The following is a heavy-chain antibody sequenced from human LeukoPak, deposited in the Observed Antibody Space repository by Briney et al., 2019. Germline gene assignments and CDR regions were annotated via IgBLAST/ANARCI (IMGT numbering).Heavy chain of an antibody. J-gene: IGHJ5*02. CDR1: GGSISSSNYY. D-gene: IGHD3-3*01. V-gene: IGHV4-39*01. CDR2: IYYSGNT. Sequence: PSETLSLTCTVSGGSISSSNYYRGWIRQPPGKGLEWIGSIYYSGNTYYNPSLKSRVTISVDTSKNHFSLNLNSVTAADTAMYYCARHAYYDFVTGLFDPWGQGTLVTVSS. CDR3: ARHAYYDFVTGLFDP.